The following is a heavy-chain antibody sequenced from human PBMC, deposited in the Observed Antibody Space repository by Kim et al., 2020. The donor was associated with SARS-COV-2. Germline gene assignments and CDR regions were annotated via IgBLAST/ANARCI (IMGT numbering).Heavy chain of an antibody. CDR3: AKGGYYYDSSGYFLGFDY. D-gene: IGHD3-22*01. Sequence: KGRFTLSRDNSKNTLYLQMNSLRAEDTAVYYCAKGGYYYDSSGYFLGFDYWGQGTLVTVSS. J-gene: IGHJ4*02. V-gene: IGHV3-30*02.